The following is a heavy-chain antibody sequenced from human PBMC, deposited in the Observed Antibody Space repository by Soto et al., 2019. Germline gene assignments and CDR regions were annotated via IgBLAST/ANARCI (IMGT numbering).Heavy chain of an antibody. Sequence: PGGSLRLSCTGSGFTFGDYAMSWSRQAPGKGLEWVGVIRSKAYCETTDYAASVKGRFTIFRDDSKSIAYLQMSSLQTEDTGVYYCTKYTYTSRYSYFGMDVWGHGTTVTVSS. J-gene: IGHJ6*02. CDR2: IRSKAYCETT. V-gene: IGHV3-49*03. D-gene: IGHD2-15*01. CDR1: GFTFGDYA. CDR3: TKYTYTSRYSYFGMDV.